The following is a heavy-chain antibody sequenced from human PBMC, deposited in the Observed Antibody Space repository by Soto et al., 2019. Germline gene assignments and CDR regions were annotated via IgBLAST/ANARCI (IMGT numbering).Heavy chain of an antibody. D-gene: IGHD3-9*01. CDR1: GFTFSSYS. CDR3: AGVILTGSPNWFDP. J-gene: IGHJ5*02. V-gene: IGHV3-21*01. CDR2: ISSSSSYI. Sequence: GGSLRLSCAASGFTFSSYSMNWVRQAPGKGLEWVSSISSSSSYIYYADSVKGRFTISRDNAKNSLYLQMNSLRAEDTAVYYCAGVILTGSPNWFDPWGQGTLVTVSS.